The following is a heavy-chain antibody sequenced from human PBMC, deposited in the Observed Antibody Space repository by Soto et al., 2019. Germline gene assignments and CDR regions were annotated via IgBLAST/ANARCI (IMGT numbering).Heavy chain of an antibody. CDR3: ARGGSSPKSELAS. Sequence: ASVKVSCKASGYTFTGYYMNWVRQAPGQGLEWMEWISPKSGGTNYAQKFQGWVTMTRGTSISTAYMGLSRVRSDDTAVYDGARGGSSPKSELASWGQGAVVTFSS. V-gene: IGHV1-2*04. CDR1: GYTFTGYY. D-gene: IGHD6-13*01. J-gene: IGHJ5*02. CDR2: ISPKSGGT.